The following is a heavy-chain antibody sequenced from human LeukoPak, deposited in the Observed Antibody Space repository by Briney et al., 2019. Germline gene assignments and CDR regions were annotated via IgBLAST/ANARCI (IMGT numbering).Heavy chain of an antibody. J-gene: IGHJ4*02. D-gene: IGHD3-10*01. V-gene: IGHV3-74*01. CDR1: GFTFSSYW. CDR2: INSDGSTT. CDR3: SSQIWLGELFAHY. Sequence: PGGSLRLSCAASGFTFSSYWMHWVRQAPGKGLVWVSRINSDGSTTNYADSVKGRFTISRDNAKNTLYLQMNSLRAEDTAVYCCSSQIWLGELFAHYWGQGTLVTVSS.